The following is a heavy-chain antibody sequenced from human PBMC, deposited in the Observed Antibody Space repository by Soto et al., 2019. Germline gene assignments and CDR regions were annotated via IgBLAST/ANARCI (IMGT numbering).Heavy chain of an antibody. J-gene: IGHJ3*02. V-gene: IGHV4-34*01. CDR1: GGSFSGYY. CDR3: ARWSSYSSTTMDDAFDI. Sequence: QVQLQQWGAGLLKPSETLSLTCAVYGGSFSGYYWSWIRQPPGKGLEWIGEINHSGSTNYNPSLKSRVTISVDTSKNQFSLKLSSVTAADTAVYYCARWSSYSSTTMDDAFDIWGQGTMVTVSS. D-gene: IGHD6-13*01. CDR2: INHSGST.